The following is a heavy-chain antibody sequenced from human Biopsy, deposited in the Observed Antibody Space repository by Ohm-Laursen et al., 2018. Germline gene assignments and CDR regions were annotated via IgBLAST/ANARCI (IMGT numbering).Heavy chain of an antibody. V-gene: IGHV1-18*01. D-gene: IGHD3-16*01. J-gene: IGHJ4*02. Sequence: EASVKVSCKGSGYIFTSFGVSWVRQAPGHGLEWMGWVSTYNGNTEYEQKFQGRVTMTTDTSANTAYMELRSLRSDDTAVYLCARVREGGLLDYWGQGILVTVSS. CDR3: ARVREGGLLDY. CDR1: GYIFTSFG. CDR2: VSTYNGNT.